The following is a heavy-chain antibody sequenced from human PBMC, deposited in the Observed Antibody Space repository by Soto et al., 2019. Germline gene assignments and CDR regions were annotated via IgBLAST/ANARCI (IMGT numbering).Heavy chain of an antibody. CDR1: GGSISSGGYS. V-gene: IGHV4-30-2*01. D-gene: IGHD3-22*01. CDR3: ARGDSSGYYYGLDY. J-gene: IGHJ4*02. CDR2: IYHSGST. Sequence: LQLQESGSGLVKPSQTLSLTCAVSGGSISSGGYSWSWIRQPPGKGLEWIGYIYHSGSTYYNPSLKSRVSISVDRSKNQFSLKLSSVTAADTAVYYCARGDSSGYYYGLDYWGQGTLVTVSS.